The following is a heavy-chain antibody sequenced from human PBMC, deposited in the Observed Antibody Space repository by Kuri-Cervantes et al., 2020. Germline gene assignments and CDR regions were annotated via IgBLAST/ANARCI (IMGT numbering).Heavy chain of an antibody. CDR2: ISSSGSTI. CDR1: GFTFSDYY. CDR3: ARDRASYRGVRFDY. J-gene: IGHJ4*02. V-gene: IGHV3-11*04. Sequence: GESLKISCAASGFTFSDYYMSWIRQAPGKGLEWVSYISSSGSTIYYADSVKGRFTISRDNAKNSLYLQMNSLRAEDTAVYYCARDRASYRGVRFDYWGQGTLVTVSS. D-gene: IGHD3-16*02.